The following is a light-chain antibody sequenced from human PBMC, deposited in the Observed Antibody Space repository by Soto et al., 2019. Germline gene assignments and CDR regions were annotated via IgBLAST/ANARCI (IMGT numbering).Light chain of an antibody. CDR1: QSVSGN. V-gene: IGKV3-15*01. J-gene: IGKJ1*01. CDR2: GAS. Sequence: IVMTQSPATVSGSPGERVTLSCRASQSVSGNVAWYPQKPGQPPRLLVYGASTTATDIPARFFGSGSETDFTLTITRLQSEDYGMYYCQQFNSWPRTFGQGTKVEIK. CDR3: QQFNSWPRT.